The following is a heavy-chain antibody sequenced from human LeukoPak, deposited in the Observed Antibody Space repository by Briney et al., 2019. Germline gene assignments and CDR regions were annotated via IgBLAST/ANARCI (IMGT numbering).Heavy chain of an antibody. CDR1: GYTFTGYY. V-gene: IGHV1-2*02. J-gene: IGHJ4*02. Sequence: ASVKVSCQASGYTFTGYYMHWVRQAPGQGREWMGWINPNSGGTNYAQKFRGRVTMTRDTSISTAYMELSRLRSDDTAVYYCARERRAWGEDFWGQGTLVTVSS. D-gene: IGHD3-16*01. CDR3: ARERRAWGEDF. CDR2: INPNSGGT.